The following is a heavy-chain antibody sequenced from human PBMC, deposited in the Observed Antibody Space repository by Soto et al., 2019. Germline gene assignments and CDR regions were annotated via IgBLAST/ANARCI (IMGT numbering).Heavy chain of an antibody. J-gene: IGHJ6*03. Sequence: GGSLRLSCAASGFTVSSNYMSWVRQAPGKGLEWVSVIYSGGSTYYADSVKGRFTISRHNSKNTLYLQMNSLRAEDTAVYYCARGSGFGVVKHYYYYYMDVWGKGTTVTAP. D-gene: IGHD3-3*01. V-gene: IGHV3-53*04. CDR1: GFTVSSNY. CDR3: ARGSGFGVVKHYYYYYMDV. CDR2: IYSGGST.